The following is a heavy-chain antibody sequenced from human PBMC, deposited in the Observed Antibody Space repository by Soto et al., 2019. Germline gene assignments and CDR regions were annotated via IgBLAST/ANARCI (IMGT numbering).Heavy chain of an antibody. D-gene: IGHD3-10*01. CDR3: SRDSRPIRITMVRGVTQIDY. CDR1: GFTFSSYW. J-gene: IGHJ4*02. Sequence: HPGGSLRLSCAASGFTFSSYWMSWVRQAPGKGLEWVANIKQDGSEKYYVDSVKGRFTISRDNAKNSLYLQMNSLRAEDTAVYYCSRDSRPIRITMVRGVTQIDYWGQGTLVTVSS. CDR2: IKQDGSEK. V-gene: IGHV3-7*01.